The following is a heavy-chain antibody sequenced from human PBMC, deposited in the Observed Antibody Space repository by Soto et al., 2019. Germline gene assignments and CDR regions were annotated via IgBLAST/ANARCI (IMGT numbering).Heavy chain of an antibody. V-gene: IGHV3-23*01. CDR2: ISGSGGST. D-gene: IGHD3-10*01. CDR1: GFTFSSYA. CDR3: AKSPGVILSYFDY. Sequence: HPGGSLRLSCAASGFTFSSYAMSWVRQAPGKGLEWVSAISGSGGSTYYADSVKGRFTISRDNSKNTLYLQMNSLRAEDTAVYYCAKSPGVILSYFDYWGQGTLVTVSS. J-gene: IGHJ4*02.